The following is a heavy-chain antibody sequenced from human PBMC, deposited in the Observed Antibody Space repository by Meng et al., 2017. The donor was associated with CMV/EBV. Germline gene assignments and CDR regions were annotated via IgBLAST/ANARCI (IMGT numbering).Heavy chain of an antibody. CDR2: IKQDGSEK. V-gene: IGHV3-7*01. J-gene: IGHJ4*02. CDR1: GFTFSSYW. D-gene: IGHD3-9*01. Sequence: GGSLRPSCAASGFTFSSYWMSWVRQAPGKGLGWVANIKQDGSEKTYVDSVKGRFTISRDNAKNSLYLQMNSLRAEDTAVYYCARASSILTGYYYYWGQGTLVTVSS. CDR3: ARASSILTGYYYY.